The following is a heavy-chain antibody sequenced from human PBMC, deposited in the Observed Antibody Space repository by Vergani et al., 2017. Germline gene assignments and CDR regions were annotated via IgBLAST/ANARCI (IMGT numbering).Heavy chain of an antibody. V-gene: IGHV3-30*02. D-gene: IGHD2-15*01. CDR2: IWSDESRR. CDR1: GFTFNSYG. CDR3: AKEGGGYCSGGTCYPEY. Sequence: QVQTVESGGGVVQPGGSLRLSRAESGFTFNSYGMHWVRQAPGKGLEWVASIWSDESRRYYGDSMEGPFTISRDNSKNTMYLQMKSLRPEDTAVYYCAKEGGGYCSGGTCYPEYWGQGTLVIVSS. J-gene: IGHJ4*02.